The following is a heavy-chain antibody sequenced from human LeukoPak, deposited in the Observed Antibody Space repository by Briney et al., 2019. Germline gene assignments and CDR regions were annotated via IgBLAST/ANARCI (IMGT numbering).Heavy chain of an antibody. CDR2: ISGSGGST. V-gene: IGHV3-23*01. CDR3: AKDVGSWSRGAFGY. D-gene: IGHD6-13*01. Sequence: GGSLRLSCAASGFTFSNYAMSWVRQAPGKGLEWVSAISGSGGSTYYADSVKGRLTISRDNSKNTLYLQMNSLRAEDTALYYCAKDVGSWSRGAFGYWGQGTLVTVSS. CDR1: GFTFSNYA. J-gene: IGHJ4*02.